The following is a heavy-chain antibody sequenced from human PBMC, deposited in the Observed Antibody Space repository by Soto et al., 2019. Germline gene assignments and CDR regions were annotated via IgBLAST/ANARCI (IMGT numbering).Heavy chain of an antibody. Sequence: PGGSLRLSCAASGFTFSSYWMHWVRQAPGKGLVWVSRINSDGSSTSYADSVKGRFTISRDNAKNTLYLQMNSLRAEDTAVYYCARDQRDYDFWSGYYSDYYGMDVWGQGTTVTVSS. V-gene: IGHV3-74*01. D-gene: IGHD3-3*01. CDR1: GFTFSSYW. J-gene: IGHJ6*02. CDR2: INSDGSST. CDR3: ARDQRDYDFWSGYYSDYYGMDV.